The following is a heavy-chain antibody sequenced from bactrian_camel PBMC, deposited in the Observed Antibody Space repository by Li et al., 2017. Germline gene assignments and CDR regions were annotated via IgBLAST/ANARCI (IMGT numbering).Heavy chain of an antibody. D-gene: IGHD2*01. Sequence: QLVESGGGLVQPGGSLRLSCAASGFTLSSNSINWVRQAPGKGLEWVSTINSPGGSTYYADSMKGRFTISKDNATNTVYLQMNSLKPEDTAVYYCVSLVGRPLVHQGTQVTVS. CDR1: GFTLSSNS. CDR2: INSPGGST. J-gene: IGHJ4*01. V-gene: IGHV3S25*01.